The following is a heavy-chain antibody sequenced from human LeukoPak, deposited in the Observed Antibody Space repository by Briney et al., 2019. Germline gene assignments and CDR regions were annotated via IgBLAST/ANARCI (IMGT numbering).Heavy chain of an antibody. Sequence: PSETLSLTFAVYGGSFSGYYWSWIRRPPGKGLEWIGEINHNGSTNYNPSLKSRVTISVDTSKNQFSLKLSSVTAADTAVYYCATQWSRGVIDYWGQGTLVTVSS. J-gene: IGHJ4*02. CDR3: ATQWSRGVIDY. CDR2: INHNGST. D-gene: IGHD2-8*01. CDR1: GGSFSGYY. V-gene: IGHV4-34*01.